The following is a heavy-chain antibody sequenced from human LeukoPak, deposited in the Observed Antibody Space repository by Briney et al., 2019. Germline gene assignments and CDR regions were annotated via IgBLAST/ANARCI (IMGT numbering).Heavy chain of an antibody. J-gene: IGHJ4*02. CDR3: ARAKTTYYYDSSTAY. CDR1: GFTFSDYS. CDR2: ISSSSSVI. D-gene: IGHD3-22*01. Sequence: GGSLRLSCATSGFTFSDYSMNWVRQAPGKGLECVSYISSSSSVIYYADSVKGRFTVSRDNAKNSLYLQMNSLRAEDSAVYYCARAKTTYYYDSSTAYWGQGTLVTVSS. V-gene: IGHV3-48*04.